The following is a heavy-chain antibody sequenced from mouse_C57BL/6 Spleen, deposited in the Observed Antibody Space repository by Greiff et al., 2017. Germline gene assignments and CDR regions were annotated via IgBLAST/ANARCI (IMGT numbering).Heavy chain of an antibody. Sequence: QVQLQQSGAELVRPGTSVKMSCKASGYTFTNYWIGWAKQRPGHGLEWIGDIYPGGGYTNYNEKFKGKATLTADKSSSTAYMQFSSLTSEDTAIYYCARGDYERYYVDYWGQGTTLTVSS. CDR3: ARGDYERYYVDY. CDR2: IYPGGGYT. D-gene: IGHD2-4*01. J-gene: IGHJ2*01. CDR1: GYTFTNYW. V-gene: IGHV1-63*01.